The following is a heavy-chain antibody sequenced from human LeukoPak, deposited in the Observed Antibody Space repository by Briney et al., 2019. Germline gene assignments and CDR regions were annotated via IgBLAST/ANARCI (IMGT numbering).Heavy chain of an antibody. CDR3: AKDPYRYGDYVGGFDP. Sequence: GGSLRLSCAASGFTFNNYAMNWVRQGPGEGLEWVSAISGTGGSAYYADSVKGRFTISRDNSKNTLYLEMNSLRADDTAVYYCAKDPYRYGDYVGGFDPWGQGTLVTVSS. D-gene: IGHD4-17*01. V-gene: IGHV3-23*01. CDR1: GFTFNNYA. J-gene: IGHJ5*02. CDR2: ISGTGGSA.